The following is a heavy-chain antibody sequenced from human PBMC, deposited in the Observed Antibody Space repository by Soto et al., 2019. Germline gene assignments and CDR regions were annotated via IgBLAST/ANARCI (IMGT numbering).Heavy chain of an antibody. J-gene: IGHJ4*02. Sequence: EVQVVESGGGLVKPGGSLRLSCTAPGSPFSSYGMNWVRQAPGKGLAWVASINNGGEYIYYADSVQGRFTISRDNAKNSLYLQMNSMRAADSAVYFCARDESAGSSIRYWGKGTLVTVSS. CDR2: INNGGEYI. CDR3: ARDESAGSSIRY. D-gene: IGHD6-13*01. V-gene: IGHV3-21*01. CDR1: GSPFSSYG.